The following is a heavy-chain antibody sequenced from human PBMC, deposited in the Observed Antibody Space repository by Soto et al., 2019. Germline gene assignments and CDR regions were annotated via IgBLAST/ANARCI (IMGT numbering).Heavy chain of an antibody. D-gene: IGHD5-18*01. Sequence: QVQLVESGGGVVQPGRSLRLSCAASGFTFSSYGMHWVRQAPGKGLEWVAVISYDGSNKYYADSVKGRFTISRDNYKNTLYLQMNSLRAEDTAVYYCAREDSYGSFDYWGQGTLVTVSS. V-gene: IGHV3-30*03. J-gene: IGHJ4*02. CDR1: GFTFSSYG. CDR2: ISYDGSNK. CDR3: AREDSYGSFDY.